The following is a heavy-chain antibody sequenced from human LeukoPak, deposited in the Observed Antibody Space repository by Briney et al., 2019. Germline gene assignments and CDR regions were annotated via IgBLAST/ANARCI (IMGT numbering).Heavy chain of an antibody. CDR2: INHSEST. V-gene: IGHV4-34*01. J-gene: IGHJ3*02. CDR3: ARWGRGMATIRPVAFDI. Sequence: SETLSLTCAVYGGSFSGYYWSWIRQPPGKGLEWIGEINHSESTNYNPSLKSRVTISVDTSKNQFSLKLSSVTAADTAVYYCARWGRGMATIRPVAFDIWGQGTMATVSS. CDR1: GGSFSGYY. D-gene: IGHD5-24*01.